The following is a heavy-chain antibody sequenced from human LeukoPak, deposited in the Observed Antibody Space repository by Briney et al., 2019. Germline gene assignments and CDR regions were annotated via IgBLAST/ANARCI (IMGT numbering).Heavy chain of an antibody. V-gene: IGHV3-23*01. CDR3: AKSSHSFGNDALDI. Sequence: GGSLRLSCAASGFTFHDYAMHWVRQAPGKGLEYVSVIRGGGGVQYYAASVKGRFTIARDNCKNTLYLQMNSLRAEDTAVYYCAKSSHSFGNDALDIWGQGTMVTVSS. J-gene: IGHJ3*02. CDR2: IRGGGGVQ. CDR1: GFTFHDYA. D-gene: IGHD5-18*01.